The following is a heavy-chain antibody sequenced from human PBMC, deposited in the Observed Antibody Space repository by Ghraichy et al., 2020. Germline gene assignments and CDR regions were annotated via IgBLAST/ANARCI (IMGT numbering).Heavy chain of an antibody. CDR3: ARSNYYGSGGYDFYYGMDV. CDR2: ISSTSSTM. D-gene: IGHD3-10*01. Sequence: SCAASGFSFSGYSMNWVRQAPGKGLEWVSYISSTSSTMYYADSVKGRFTISRDNAKNSLYLQMNSLRDEDTAVYYCARSNYYGSGGYDFYYGMDVLGQVTTVTVSS. CDR1: GFSFSGYS. V-gene: IGHV3-48*02. J-gene: IGHJ6*02.